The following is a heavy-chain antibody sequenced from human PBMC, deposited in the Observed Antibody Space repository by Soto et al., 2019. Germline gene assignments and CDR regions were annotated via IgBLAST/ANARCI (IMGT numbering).Heavy chain of an antibody. CDR3: ARGLHPELEPDYFDY. V-gene: IGHV1-2*02. CDR1: GYTFTGYY. Sequence: VASVKVSCKASGYTFTGYYMHWVRQAPGQGLEWMGWINPNSGGTNYAQKFQGRVTMTRDTSISTAYMELSRLRSDDTAVYYCARGLHPELEPDYFDYWGQGTLVTVSS. D-gene: IGHD1-7*01. J-gene: IGHJ4*02. CDR2: INPNSGGT.